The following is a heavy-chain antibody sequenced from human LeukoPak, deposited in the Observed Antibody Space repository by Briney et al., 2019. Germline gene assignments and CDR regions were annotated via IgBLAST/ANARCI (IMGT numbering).Heavy chain of an antibody. CDR3: ARDGYSDCSGGSCYFEY. CDR2: ISYDGSNK. Sequence: PGGSLRLPCAASGFTFSSYAMHWVRQAPGKGLEWVAVISYDGSNKHYADSVKGRFTSSRDNSKNTLYLQMNSLRAEDTAVYYCARDGYSDCSGGSCYFEYWGQGTLVTVS. CDR1: GFTFSSYA. J-gene: IGHJ4*02. D-gene: IGHD2-15*01. V-gene: IGHV3-30*04.